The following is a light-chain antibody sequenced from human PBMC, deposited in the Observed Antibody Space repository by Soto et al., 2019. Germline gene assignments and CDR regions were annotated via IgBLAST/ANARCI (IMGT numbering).Light chain of an antibody. CDR3: QQYGSSPT. V-gene: IGKV3-20*01. CDR1: QSVSSGY. Sequence: EIVLTQSPGTLSLSPGERVTLSCRASQSVSSGYLAWYQQKRGQSPRLLIYGASSRATGIPDRFRGSGSVTDFTLTINRLEPEDFAVYYCQQYGSSPTFGQGTKVEIK. CDR2: GAS. J-gene: IGKJ1*01.